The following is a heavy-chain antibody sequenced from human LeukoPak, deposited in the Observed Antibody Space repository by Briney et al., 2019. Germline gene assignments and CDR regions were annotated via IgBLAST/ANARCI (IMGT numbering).Heavy chain of an antibody. V-gene: IGHV3-23*01. CDR2: ISGSGGST. D-gene: IGHD3-22*01. CDR3: AKDYYDSSGPDYYFDY. Sequence: PGRSLRLSCAASGFTFSSYAMSWVRQAPGKGLEWVSAISGSGGSTYYADSVKGRFTISRDNSKNTLYLQMNSLRAEDTAVYYCAKDYYDSSGPDYYFDYWGQGTLVTVSS. J-gene: IGHJ4*02. CDR1: GFTFSSYA.